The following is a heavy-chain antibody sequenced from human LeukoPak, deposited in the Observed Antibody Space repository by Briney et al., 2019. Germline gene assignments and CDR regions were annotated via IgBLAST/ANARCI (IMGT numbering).Heavy chain of an antibody. CDR2: ISSSSSYI. CDR3: AKDRTASYYYDSSGYLVY. Sequence: GGSLRLSCAASGFTFSSYSMNWVRQAPGKGLEWVSSISSSSSYIYYADSVKGRFTISRDNAKNSLYLQMNSLRAEDTAVYYCAKDRTASYYYDSSGYLVYWGQGTLVTVSS. CDR1: GFTFSSYS. V-gene: IGHV3-21*01. D-gene: IGHD3-22*01. J-gene: IGHJ4*02.